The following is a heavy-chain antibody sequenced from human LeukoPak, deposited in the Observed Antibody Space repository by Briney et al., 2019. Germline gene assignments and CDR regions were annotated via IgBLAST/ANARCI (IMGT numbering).Heavy chain of an antibody. V-gene: IGHV3-74*01. D-gene: IGHD3-10*01. J-gene: IGHJ3*02. Sequence: PGGSLRLSCAASGFTFSSYSMNWVRQAPGKGLVWVSRINSDGSSTSYVDSVKGRFTISRDNAKNTLYLQMNSLRAEDTAVYYCARDHYGSGSYYMGDAFDIWGQGTMVTVSS. CDR3: ARDHYGSGSYYMGDAFDI. CDR1: GFTFSSYS. CDR2: INSDGSST.